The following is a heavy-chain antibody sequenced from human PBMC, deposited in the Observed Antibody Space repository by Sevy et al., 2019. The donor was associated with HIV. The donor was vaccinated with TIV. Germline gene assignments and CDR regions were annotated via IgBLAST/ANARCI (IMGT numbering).Heavy chain of an antibody. CDR1: GYSISSGYQ. Sequence: SETLSLTCAVSGYSISSGYQWGWIRQPPGKGLEWIGTIYHSGSTYYNPSLKSRVTISVDTSKNQFSLKVNSMTAADTAVYFCARVAAYWGQGILVTVSS. CDR3: ARVAAY. J-gene: IGHJ4*02. CDR2: IYHSGST. V-gene: IGHV4-38-2*01. D-gene: IGHD6-25*01.